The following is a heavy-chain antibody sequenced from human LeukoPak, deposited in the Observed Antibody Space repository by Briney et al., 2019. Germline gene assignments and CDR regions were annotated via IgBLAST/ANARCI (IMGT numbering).Heavy chain of an antibody. Sequence: SGGSLRLSCAASGFTFSDYTMNWVRQAPGKGLEWVSSISSGGTYKYYADSVKGRFTISRDNAKNTLYLQMNSLRAEDTAVYYCARDQAGANTYYYDSSGYLLWGQGTLVTVSS. D-gene: IGHD3-22*01. CDR1: GFTFSDYT. J-gene: IGHJ4*02. CDR3: ARDQAGANTYYYDSSGYLL. CDR2: ISSGGTYK. V-gene: IGHV3-21*01.